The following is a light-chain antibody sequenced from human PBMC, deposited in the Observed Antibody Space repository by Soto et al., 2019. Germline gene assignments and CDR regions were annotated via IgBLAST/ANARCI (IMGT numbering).Light chain of an antibody. CDR3: QQLNSFSPRLI. CDR1: RDIGNY. Sequence: IQLTQSPSSLSASVGDRLTIACRASRDIGNYLAWYQQKPGKAPKLLIYAASTLESGVPSRFSGSGSGTDFTLTISSLQPEDFATYYCQQLNSFSPRLILGGGTKVDIK. V-gene: IGKV1-9*01. J-gene: IGKJ4*01. CDR2: AAS.